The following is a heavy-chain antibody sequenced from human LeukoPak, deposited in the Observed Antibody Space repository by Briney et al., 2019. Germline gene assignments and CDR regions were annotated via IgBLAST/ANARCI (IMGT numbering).Heavy chain of an antibody. V-gene: IGHV4-61*01. CDR3: ARDYSGSLDY. CDR1: GGSLSSAHG. D-gene: IGHD3-10*01. J-gene: IGHJ4*02. CDR2: SQNSGCT. Sequence: PSETLSLTCTVSGGSLSSAHGWSWIRQPPGQGLEWIGYSQNSGCTHCNPSLKSRVTISVDTSKNQFSLKLSSVTAADTAVYYCARDYSGSLDYWGQGTLVTVSS.